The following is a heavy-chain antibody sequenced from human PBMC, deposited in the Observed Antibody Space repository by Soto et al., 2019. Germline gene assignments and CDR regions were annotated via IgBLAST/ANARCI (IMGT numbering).Heavy chain of an antibody. J-gene: IGHJ4*02. V-gene: IGHV3-73*02. D-gene: IGHD6-13*01. CDR1: GFIFSGSA. Sequence: EVYLVQSGGGLVQPGGSLKLSCAASGFIFSGSAMHWVRQASGKGLELVGRIGRKAKNYATEYGASVEGRFTISRDDSKNTTFLLMNSLKSEDTAVYFCVRQLLVVSPLDHWGQGTLVTVSS. CDR3: VRQLLVVSPLDH. CDR2: IGRKAKNYAT.